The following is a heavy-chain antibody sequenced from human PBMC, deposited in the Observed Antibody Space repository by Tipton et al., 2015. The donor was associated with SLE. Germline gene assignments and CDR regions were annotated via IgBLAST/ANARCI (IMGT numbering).Heavy chain of an antibody. D-gene: IGHD2-15*01. CDR3: AKEIGSIGTPCFDS. CDR1: GFTFSTYA. V-gene: IGHV3-23*01. Sequence: SLRLSCAASGFTFSTYAMSWVRLAPGKGPEWVSGISGGGGTFYADSVKGRFTIFTDTSKNTLYLQMNRLRVEDTASYYCAKEIGSIGTPCFDSWGQGTLVTVSS. CDR2: ISGGGGT. J-gene: IGHJ4*02.